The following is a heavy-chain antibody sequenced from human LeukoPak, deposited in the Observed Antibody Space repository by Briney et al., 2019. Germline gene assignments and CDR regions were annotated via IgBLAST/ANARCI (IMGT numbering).Heavy chain of an antibody. CDR2: ISSSSSYI. V-gene: IGHV3-21*01. Sequence: GGSLRLSCAASGFTFSSYSMTWVRQAPGKGLEWVSSISSSSSYIYYADSLKGRFTISRDNAKNSLYLQMNSLRAEDTAVYYCARDPLGYCSGGSCYYYYMDVWGKGTTVSVSS. CDR1: GFTFSSYS. CDR3: ARDPLGYCSGGSCYYYYMDV. D-gene: IGHD2-15*01. J-gene: IGHJ6*03.